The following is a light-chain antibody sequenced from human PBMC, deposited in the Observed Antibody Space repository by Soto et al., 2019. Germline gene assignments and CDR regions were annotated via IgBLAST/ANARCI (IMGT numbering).Light chain of an antibody. V-gene: IGKV3-15*01. CDR1: ESVTTN. J-gene: IGKJ4*01. Sequence: EIVMTQSPATLSASQGERATLSCRASESVTTNLAWYHQKPGQAPRLLIYSASARATGIPARFSGSGSGTEFTLTISSLQSEDFAVYYCQQYNKWPLTFGGGTKVEIK. CDR3: QQYNKWPLT. CDR2: SAS.